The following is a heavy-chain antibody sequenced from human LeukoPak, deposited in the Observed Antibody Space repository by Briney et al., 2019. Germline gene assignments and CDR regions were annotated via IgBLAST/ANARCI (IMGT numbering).Heavy chain of an antibody. CDR3: ARDGDYGGFDY. CDR1: GGSISSGSYY. D-gene: IGHD4-17*01. CDR2: IYTSGST. V-gene: IGHV4-61*02. Sequence: SETLSLTCTVSGGSISSGSYYWGWIRQPAGKGLEWIGRIYTSGSTNYNPSLKSRVTTSVDTSKNQFSLKLSSVTAADAAVYYCARDGDYGGFDYWGQGTLVTVSS. J-gene: IGHJ4*02.